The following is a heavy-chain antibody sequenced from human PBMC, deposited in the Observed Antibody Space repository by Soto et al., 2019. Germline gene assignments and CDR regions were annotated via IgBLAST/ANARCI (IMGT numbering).Heavy chain of an antibody. J-gene: IGHJ5*02. V-gene: IGHV5-51*01. Sequence: GESLKISCQAFGYSFTTSWLGWVRQMPGKGLEWMGLIYPGDSDIKYSPSFEGQVTISADKSISTAYLQWNSLKISDTAIYYCARLNDFWSGRMFDPWGQGTLVTSPQ. CDR2: IYPGDSDI. D-gene: IGHD3-3*01. CDR3: ARLNDFWSGRMFDP. CDR1: GYSFTTSW.